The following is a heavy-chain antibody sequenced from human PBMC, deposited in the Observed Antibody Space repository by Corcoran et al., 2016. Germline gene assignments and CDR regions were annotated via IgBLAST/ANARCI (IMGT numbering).Heavy chain of an antibody. V-gene: IGHV1-46*01. CDR3: ARDLTIFGVGYYYYGMDV. Sequence: QVQLVQSGAEVKKPGASVKVSCKASGYTFTSYYIHWVRQAPGQGLEWMGVINPSGDTTNYAQKFQGRVTVTRDTSTSTVYMELSSLRSEDTAVYYCARDLTIFGVGYYYYGMDVWGQGTTVTVSS. J-gene: IGHJ6*01. CDR2: INPSGDTT. CDR1: GYTFTSYY. D-gene: IGHD3-3*01.